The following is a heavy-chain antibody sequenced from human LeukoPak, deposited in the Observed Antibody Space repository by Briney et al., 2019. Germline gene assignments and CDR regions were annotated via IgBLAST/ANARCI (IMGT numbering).Heavy chain of an antibody. CDR3: ARHRIAARVPHV. V-gene: IGHV4-4*02. CDR2: IYHSGST. Sequence: PSGTLSLTCAVSGGSISSSNWWSWIRQPPGKGLEWIGSIYHSGSTYYNPSLKSRVTISVDTSKNQFSLKLSSVTAADTAVYYCARHRIAARVPHVWGQGTLVTVSS. J-gene: IGHJ4*02. CDR1: GGSISSSNW. D-gene: IGHD6-6*01.